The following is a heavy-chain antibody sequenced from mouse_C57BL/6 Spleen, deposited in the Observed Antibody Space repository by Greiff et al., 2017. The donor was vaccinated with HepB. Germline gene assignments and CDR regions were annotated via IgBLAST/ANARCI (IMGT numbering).Heavy chain of an antibody. CDR3: PTSGVDV. CDR2: INPENGDT. J-gene: IGHJ1*03. V-gene: IGHV14-4*01. CDR1: GFNIKDDY. Sequence: EVQLQQSGAELVRPGASVKLSCTASGFNIKDDYMHWVKQRPEQGLEWIGWINPENGDTEYASKFPGKATITADTSSNTAYLQLNILTSKDTAIYDWPTSGVDVRGTGTTVTVSS.